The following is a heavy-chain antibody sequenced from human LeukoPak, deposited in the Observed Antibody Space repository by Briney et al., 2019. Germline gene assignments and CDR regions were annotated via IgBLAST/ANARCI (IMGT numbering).Heavy chain of an antibody. CDR3: ARGGTILYDY. V-gene: IGHV1-46*01. CDR1: GYTFTSYH. CDR2: INPSGGRT. Sequence: ASVKVSCKASGYTFTSYHMHWVRQAPGQGLEWMGIINPSGGRTSNAQKFQGRITVTRDTSTGTVYMDLSSLRSEDTAIYYCARGGTILYDYWGQGTQVTVSS. D-gene: IGHD1-1*01. J-gene: IGHJ4*02.